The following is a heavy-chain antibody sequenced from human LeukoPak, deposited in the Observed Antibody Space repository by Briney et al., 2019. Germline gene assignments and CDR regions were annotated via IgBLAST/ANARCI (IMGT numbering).Heavy chain of an antibody. J-gene: IGHJ4*02. CDR3: ARHKPEWEIISAPIVVVVAANPLYYFDY. D-gene: IGHD2-15*01. CDR2: ISSSSTI. CDR1: GFTFSDYY. Sequence: SPGGSLRLSCAASGFTFSDYYMNWVRQAPGKGLEWVSSISSSSTIYYADSVKGRFTISRDNAKNSLYLQMNSLRAEDTAVYYCARHKPEWEIISAPIVVVVAANPLYYFDYWGQGTLVTVSS. V-gene: IGHV3-69-1*02.